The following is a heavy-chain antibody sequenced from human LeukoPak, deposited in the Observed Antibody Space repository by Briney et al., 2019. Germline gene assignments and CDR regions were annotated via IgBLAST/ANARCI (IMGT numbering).Heavy chain of an antibody. CDR1: GFTFSSYA. CDR2: ISYDGSNK. CDR3: AREVYDY. Sequence: GGSLRLSCAASGFTFSSYAMHWVRQAPGKGLEWVAVISYDGSNKYYADSVKCRFTISRDNSKNTLYLQMNSLRAEDTAVYYCAREVYDYWGQGTLVTVSS. D-gene: IGHD2-8*01. J-gene: IGHJ4*02. V-gene: IGHV3-30-3*01.